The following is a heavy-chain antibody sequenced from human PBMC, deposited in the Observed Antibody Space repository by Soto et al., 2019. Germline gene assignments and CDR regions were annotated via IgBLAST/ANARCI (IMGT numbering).Heavy chain of an antibody. CDR3: VRDGTKTLRDWFDP. D-gene: IGHD1-1*01. Sequence: SETLSLACTVSGASISGFYWSWIRKSAGKGLEWIGRIYATGTTDYNPSLKSRVMMSVDTSKKQFSLKLRSVTAADTAVYYCVRDGTKTLRDWFDPWGQGISVTVSS. CDR2: IYATGTT. J-gene: IGHJ5*02. CDR1: GASISGFY. V-gene: IGHV4-4*07.